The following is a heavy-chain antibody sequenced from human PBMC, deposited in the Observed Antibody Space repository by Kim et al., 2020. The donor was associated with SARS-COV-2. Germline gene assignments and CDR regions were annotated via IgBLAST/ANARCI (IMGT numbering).Heavy chain of an antibody. CDR3: ARGTYYYDSSGYYPGYFQH. CDR2: INPNSGGT. D-gene: IGHD3-22*01. Sequence: ASVKVSCKASGYTFTGYYMHWVRQSPGQGLEWMGWINPNSGGTNYAQKFQGRVTMTRDTSISTAYMELSRLRSDDTAVYYCARGTYYYDSSGYYPGYFQHWGQGTLVTVSS. J-gene: IGHJ1*01. V-gene: IGHV1-2*02. CDR1: GYTFTGYY.